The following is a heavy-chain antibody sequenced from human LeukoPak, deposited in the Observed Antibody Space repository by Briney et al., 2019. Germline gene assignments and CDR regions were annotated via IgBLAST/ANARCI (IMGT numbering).Heavy chain of an antibody. CDR1: GFTFSSYG. Sequence: GGSLRLSCAASGFTFSSYGMHWVRQAPGKGLEWVAFIRYDGSNKYYADSVKGRFTISRDNSKNTLYLQMNSLRAEDTAVYYCAKDRSLPYCSSTSCSNRLDYWGQGTLVAVSS. D-gene: IGHD2-2*01. J-gene: IGHJ4*02. V-gene: IGHV3-30*02. CDR2: IRYDGSNK. CDR3: AKDRSLPYCSSTSCSNRLDY.